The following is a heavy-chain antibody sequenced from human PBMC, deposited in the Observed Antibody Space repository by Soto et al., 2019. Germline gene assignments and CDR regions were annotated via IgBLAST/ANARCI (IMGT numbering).Heavy chain of an antibody. CDR2: IYNSGNT. D-gene: IGHD2-21*01. V-gene: IGHV4-30-4*01. CDR1: GGSISDGAYY. Sequence: QVQLQESGPGLVKPSQTLSLTCTVSGGSISDGAYYWSWLRQPPGKGLEWIGHIYNSGNTYNNPSPRSRLTISLDTSKSLCSLNLNSVTAADTAVYYCASGLSGDKVDQWGQGTLVTVSS. J-gene: IGHJ4*02. CDR3: ASGLSGDKVDQ.